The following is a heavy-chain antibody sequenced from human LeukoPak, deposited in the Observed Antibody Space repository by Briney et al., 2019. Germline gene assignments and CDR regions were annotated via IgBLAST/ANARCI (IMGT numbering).Heavy chain of an antibody. CDR1: GGSISSYY. V-gene: IGHV4-59*01. CDR2: IYYSGST. D-gene: IGHD2-2*01. Sequence: SETLSLICTVSGGSISSYYWSWIRQPPGKGLEWIGYIYYSGSTNYNPSLKSRVTISVDTSKNQFSLKLSSVTAADTAVYYCARDPGSTRGFDPWGQGTLVTVSS. CDR3: ARDPGSTRGFDP. J-gene: IGHJ5*02.